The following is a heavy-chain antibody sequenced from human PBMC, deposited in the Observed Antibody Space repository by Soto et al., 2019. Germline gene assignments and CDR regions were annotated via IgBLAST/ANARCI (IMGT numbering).Heavy chain of an antibody. CDR2: IWYDGSNK. V-gene: IGHV3-33*01. J-gene: IGHJ3*02. Sequence: QVQLVESGGGVVQPGRSLRLSCAASGFIFSTYGMRWVRQAPGKGLEWVAVIWYDGSNKYYADSVKGRFTISRDNSKNTLYLQMNSLRVEETAVYYCARASGSYADDAFDIWGQGTMVTVSS. D-gene: IGHD1-26*01. CDR3: ARASGSYADDAFDI. CDR1: GFIFSTYG.